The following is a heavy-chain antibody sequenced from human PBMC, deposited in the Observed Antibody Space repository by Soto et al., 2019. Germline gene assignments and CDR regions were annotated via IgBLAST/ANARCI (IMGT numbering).Heavy chain of an antibody. J-gene: IGHJ4*01. Sequence: WGSLRLSFAASGFTFSDYFMSWIRQAPGKGLEWVSYITTSSTIYYADSVKGLFTISRDNAKNSLFLQINSLIAEDTAVYFRAMDWDRHXWGQATLVTFSX. CDR1: GFTFSDYF. V-gene: IGHV3-11*01. CDR3: AMDWDRHX. CDR2: ITTSSTI. D-gene: IGHD3-9*01.